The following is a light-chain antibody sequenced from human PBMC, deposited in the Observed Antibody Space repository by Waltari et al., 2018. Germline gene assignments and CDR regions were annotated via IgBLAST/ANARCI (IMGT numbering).Light chain of an antibody. V-gene: IGKV1-17*03. Sequence: DIQMTQSPSAMSASVGDRVTITRRASQGISNYLAWFQQKPGKVPKRLIYGATSLKSGVPSRFSGSGSGTEFTLTINSLQPADFATYYCRQHNNYPRTFGQGTKVEIK. CDR1: QGISNY. J-gene: IGKJ1*01. CDR2: GAT. CDR3: RQHNNYPRT.